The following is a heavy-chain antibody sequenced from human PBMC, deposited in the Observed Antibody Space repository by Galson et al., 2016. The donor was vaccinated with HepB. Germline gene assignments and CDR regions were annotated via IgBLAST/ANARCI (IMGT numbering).Heavy chain of an antibody. J-gene: IGHJ4*02. V-gene: IGHV2-5*02. Sequence: PALVKPTQTLTLTCNFSGFSLTSGVVGVGWLRQPPGKALEWLALIYGDDDKTFSPSLRSRVTITKDTSKNQVVLRLTNVDPPDTATYFCAHRQRGTTFDYWGQGILVAVSS. CDR2: IYGDDDK. CDR1: GFSLTSGVVG. D-gene: IGHD1-14*01. CDR3: AHRQRGTTFDY.